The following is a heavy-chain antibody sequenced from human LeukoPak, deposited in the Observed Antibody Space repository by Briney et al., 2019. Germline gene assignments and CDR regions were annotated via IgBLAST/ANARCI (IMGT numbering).Heavy chain of an antibody. V-gene: IGHV3-64*01. CDR1: GFTFSSYA. Sequence: GGSLRLSCAASGFTFSSYAMHWVRQAPGKGLEYVSAISSNGGSTYYANSVKGRFTISRDNSKNTLYLQMGSLRAEDMAVHYCARGGYYDSSGYFDYWGQGTLVTVSS. CDR2: ISSNGGST. CDR3: ARGGYYDSSGYFDY. J-gene: IGHJ4*02. D-gene: IGHD3-22*01.